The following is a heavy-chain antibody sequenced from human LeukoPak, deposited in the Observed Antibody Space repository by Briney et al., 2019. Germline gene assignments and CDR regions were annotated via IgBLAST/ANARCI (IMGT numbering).Heavy chain of an antibody. CDR1: GFTFSNYA. D-gene: IGHD2-15*01. J-gene: IGHJ6*03. V-gene: IGHV3-23*01. CDR2: ISGSDGNT. Sequence: GGSLRLSCAASGFTFSNYAMSWVRQAPGKGLEWVSAISGSDGNTYYADSVKGRFTISRDNSKNTLYLQLNSLRAEDTAIYYCAKNGDRGAYCSGGTCYPYYYYYMDVWGKGTTVTISS. CDR3: AKNGDRGAYCSGGTCYPYYYYYMDV.